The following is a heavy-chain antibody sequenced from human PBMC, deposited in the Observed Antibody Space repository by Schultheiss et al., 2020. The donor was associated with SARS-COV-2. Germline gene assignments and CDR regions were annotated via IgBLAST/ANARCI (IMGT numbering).Heavy chain of an antibody. Sequence: ASVKVSCQASRYTFTKYFTQWVRQGPGQGLEWMGWINPNSGGTNYAQKFQGRVTMTRDTSISTAYMELSRLRSDDTAVYYCARVGACSGGSCPGWGQGTLVTVSS. J-gene: IGHJ4*02. V-gene: IGHV1-2*02. CDR2: INPNSGGT. CDR3: ARVGACSGGSCPG. CDR1: RYTFTKYF. D-gene: IGHD2-15*01.